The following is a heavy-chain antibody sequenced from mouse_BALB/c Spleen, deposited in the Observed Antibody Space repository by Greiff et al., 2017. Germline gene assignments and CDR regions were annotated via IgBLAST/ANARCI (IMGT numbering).Heavy chain of an antibody. CDR1: GYAFTNYL. V-gene: IGHV1-54*03. CDR2: INPGSGGT. J-gene: IGHJ2*01. Sequence: QGQLKQSGAELVRPGTSVKVSCKASGYAFTNYLIEWVKQRPGQGLEWIGVINPGSGGTNYNEKFKGKATLTADKSSSTAYMQLSSLTSDDSAVYFCARGDYRSYFDYWGQGTTLTVSS. CDR3: ARGDYRSYFDY. D-gene: IGHD2-14*01.